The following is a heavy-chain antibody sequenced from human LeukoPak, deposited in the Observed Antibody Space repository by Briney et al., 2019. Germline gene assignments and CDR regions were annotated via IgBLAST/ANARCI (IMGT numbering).Heavy chain of an antibody. CDR3: TRDTGGSGSYPDY. Sequence: GGSLRLSCAASGFTFSSYWMTWVRQTPGKGLEWVANIKQDGSERYFWDSVRDRFTISRDNAKNSLSLQMNSLSAEDTGVYYCTRDTGGSGSYPDYWGQGTLVTVSS. CDR2: IKQDGSER. V-gene: IGHV3-7*01. CDR1: GFTFSSYW. D-gene: IGHD1-26*01. J-gene: IGHJ4*02.